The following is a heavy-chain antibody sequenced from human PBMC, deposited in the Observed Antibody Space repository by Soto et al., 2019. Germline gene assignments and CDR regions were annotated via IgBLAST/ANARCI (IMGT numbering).Heavy chain of an antibody. J-gene: IGHJ4*02. CDR3: AKDPPAGFWSGYSY. Sequence: GGSLRLSCAASGFTFSSYAMSWVRQAPGKGLEWVSSIIGSGGSTYNADSVKGRFTISRNNSKNTLYLQMNSLRAEDTAVYYCAKDPPAGFWSGYSYWGQGTLVTVSS. D-gene: IGHD3-3*01. CDR1: GFTFSSYA. CDR2: IIGSGGST. V-gene: IGHV3-23*01.